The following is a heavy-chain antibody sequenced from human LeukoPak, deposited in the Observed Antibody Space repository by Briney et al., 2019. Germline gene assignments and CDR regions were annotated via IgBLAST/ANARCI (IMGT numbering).Heavy chain of an antibody. CDR1: GFTFSSCW. CDR2: IKQDGSEK. V-gene: IGHV3-7*01. CDR3: ARDDYGDY. J-gene: IGHJ4*02. Sequence: GGSLRLSCAASGFTFSSCWMSWVRQAPGKGLEWVANIKQDGSEKYYVDSVKGRFTISRDNAKSSLYLQMNSLRAEDTAVYYCARDDYGDYWGQGTLVTVSS.